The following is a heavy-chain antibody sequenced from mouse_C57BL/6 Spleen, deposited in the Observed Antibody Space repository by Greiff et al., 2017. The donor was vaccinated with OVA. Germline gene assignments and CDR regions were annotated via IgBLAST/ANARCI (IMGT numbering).Heavy chain of an antibody. CDR1: GYAFTNYL. V-gene: IGHV1-54*01. Sequence: QVQLQQSGAELVRPGTSVKVSCKASGYAFTNYLIEWVKQRPGQGLEWIGVINPGSGGTNYNEKFKGQATLTADKSSSTAYMQPSSLTSDDSAVYFWARSRDYYYGSSYAYWGQGTLVTVSA. J-gene: IGHJ3*01. CDR3: ARSRDYYYGSSYAY. CDR2: INPGSGGT. D-gene: IGHD1-1*01.